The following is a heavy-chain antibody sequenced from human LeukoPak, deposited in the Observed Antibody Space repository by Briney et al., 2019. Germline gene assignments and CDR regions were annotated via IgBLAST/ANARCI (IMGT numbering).Heavy chain of an antibody. D-gene: IGHD3-9*01. V-gene: IGHV4-34*01. J-gene: IGHJ3*02. CDR2: INHSGST. Sequence: KPSETLSLTCAVYGGSFSGYYWSWIRQPPGKGLKWIGEINHSGSTNYNPSLKSRVTISVDTSKNQSSLKLSSVTAADTAVYYCARGDYYDILTGYFLAPNAFDIWGQGTMVTVSP. CDR3: ARGDYYDILTGYFLAPNAFDI. CDR1: GGSFSGYY.